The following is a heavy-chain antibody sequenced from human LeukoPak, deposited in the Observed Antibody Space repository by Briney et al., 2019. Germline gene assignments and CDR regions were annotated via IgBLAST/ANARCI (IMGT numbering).Heavy chain of an antibody. CDR3: ARDRPYSSSSSSLPAYDAFDI. CDR1: GFTFSSYS. V-gene: IGHV3-21*01. D-gene: IGHD6-6*01. J-gene: IGHJ3*02. Sequence: PGGSLRLSCAASGFTFSSYSMNWVRQAPGKGLEWVSSISSSSSYIYYADSVKGRFTISRDNAKNSLYLQMNSLRAEDTAVYYCARDRPYSSSSSSLPAYDAFDIWGQGTMVTVSS. CDR2: ISSSSSYI.